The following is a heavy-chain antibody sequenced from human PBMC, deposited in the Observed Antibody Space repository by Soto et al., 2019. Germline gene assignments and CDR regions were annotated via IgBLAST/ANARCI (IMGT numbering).Heavy chain of an antibody. D-gene: IGHD6-19*01. CDR3: ATPPYWFNSGWYVGFDY. CDR2: ISSNGGST. CDR1: GFTFSSND. J-gene: IGHJ4*02. Sequence: EVQLLESGGGLVQPGGSLRLSCAASGFTFSSNDMSWVRQAPGKGLEWVSTISSNGGSTYYADSVKGRFTISRDNSKNTLYLQVSSLRAEDTAVYYCATPPYWFNSGWYVGFDYWGQGTLVTVSS. V-gene: IGHV3-23*01.